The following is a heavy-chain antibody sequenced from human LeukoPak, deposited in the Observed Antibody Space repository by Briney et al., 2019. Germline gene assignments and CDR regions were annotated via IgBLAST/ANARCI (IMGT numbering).Heavy chain of an antibody. CDR1: GFTFSSYG. J-gene: IGHJ4*02. V-gene: IGHV3-30*02. D-gene: IGHD3-10*01. CDR2: IRYDGSNK. Sequence: GGSLRLSCAASGFTFSSYGMHWVRQAPGKGLEWVAFIRYDGSNKYYADSVKGRFTISRDNSKNTLYLQMNSLRAEDTAVYYCARSYYYGSGSSLTNFDYWGQGTLVTVSS. CDR3: ARSYYYGSGSSLTNFDY.